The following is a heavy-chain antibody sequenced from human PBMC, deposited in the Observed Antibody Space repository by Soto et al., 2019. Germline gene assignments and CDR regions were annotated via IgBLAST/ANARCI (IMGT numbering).Heavy chain of an antibody. CDR1: GFSFSHHY. CDR2: IKQDGTEK. D-gene: IGHD3-3*01. Sequence: PGGSLRLSCTASGFSFSHHYMSWVRQAPGEGLEWVANIKQDGTEKSYVDSVKGRFTISRDNDKKSVTLQMTRLTSEDTAVYYCVREKDFWSGYRHDPWGQRIQVTVSS. V-gene: IGHV3-7*01. J-gene: IGHJ5*02. CDR3: VREKDFWSGYRHDP.